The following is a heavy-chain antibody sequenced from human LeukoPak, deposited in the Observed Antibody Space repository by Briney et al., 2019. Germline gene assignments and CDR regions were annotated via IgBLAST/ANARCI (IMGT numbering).Heavy chain of an antibody. CDR3: ARDRGDGVVPAAMLFYYYGMDV. V-gene: IGHV1-69*13. CDR1: GGTFSSYA. D-gene: IGHD2-2*01. CDR2: IIPIFGTA. Sequence: ASVRVSCKASGGTFSSYAISWVRQAPGQGLEWMGGIIPIFGTANYAQKFQGRVTITADEFTSTAYMELSSLRSEDTAVYYCARDRGDGVVPAAMLFYYYGMDVWGKGTTVTVSS. J-gene: IGHJ6*04.